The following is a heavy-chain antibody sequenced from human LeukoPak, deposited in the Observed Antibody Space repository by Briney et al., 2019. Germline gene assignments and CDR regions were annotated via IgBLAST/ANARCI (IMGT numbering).Heavy chain of an antibody. J-gene: IGHJ4*02. CDR2: MNPNSGNT. D-gene: IGHD3-10*01. CDR1: GYTFTSYD. Sequence: ASVKVSCKASGYTFTSYDINLVRQATGQGLEWMGWMNPNSGNTGYAQKFQGRVTMTRNTSISTAYMELSSLRSEDTAVYYCAAVLTMVRGVTPVYWGQGTLVTVSS. V-gene: IGHV1-8*01. CDR3: AAVLTMVRGVTPVY.